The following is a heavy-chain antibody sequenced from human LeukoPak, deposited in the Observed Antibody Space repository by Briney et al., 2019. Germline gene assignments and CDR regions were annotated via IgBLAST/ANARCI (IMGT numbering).Heavy chain of an antibody. CDR3: AAVSGHYTLLDA. V-gene: IGHV1-24*01. CDR1: GYTLNDIS. D-gene: IGHD4-11*01. Sequence: ASVKVSCKISGYTLNDISVHRVRQPPGKGLEWMGGVDPDDGQRVYAQRFQGRVTMTEDTSTNTAYMELSRLRSEDTAVYFCAAVSGHYTLLDAWGQGALVTVST. J-gene: IGHJ5*02. CDR2: VDPDDGQR.